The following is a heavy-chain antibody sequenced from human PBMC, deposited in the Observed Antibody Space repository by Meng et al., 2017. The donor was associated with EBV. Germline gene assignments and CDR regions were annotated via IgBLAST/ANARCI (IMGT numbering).Heavy chain of an antibody. J-gene: IGHJ4*02. D-gene: IGHD6-13*01. CDR3: ARGGIAAAGLH. V-gene: IGHV4-39*07. Sequence: RQLDAYGPGLVQPSATPVLTLPFSGGPIGCSSDYWGWIRQPPGKGLEWIGSIYYSGSTHYNPSLKSRVTISVDTSKNQFSLKLSSVTAADTAVYYCARGGIAAAGLHWGQGTLVTVSS. CDR2: IYYSGST. CDR1: GGPIGCSSDY.